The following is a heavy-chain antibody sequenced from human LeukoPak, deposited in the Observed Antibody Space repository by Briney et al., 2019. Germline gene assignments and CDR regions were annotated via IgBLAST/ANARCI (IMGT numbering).Heavy chain of an antibody. D-gene: IGHD4-11*01. CDR1: GFDFSSYG. CDR3: ARRPLTKLAFEV. J-gene: IGHJ3*01. V-gene: IGHV4-59*01. CDR2: IYSSGSA. Sequence: PGGSLRLSCEASGFDFSSYGMHWVRQAPGKGLEWIGYIYSSGSAIYNPSLRSRVTISIDTSKNQFSLMLRSVTAADTAVYFCARRPLTKLAFEVWGQGTMVTVSS.